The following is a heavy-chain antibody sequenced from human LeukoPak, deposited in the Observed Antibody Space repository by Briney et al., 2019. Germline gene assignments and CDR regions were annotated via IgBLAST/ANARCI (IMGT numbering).Heavy chain of an antibody. CDR2: ISYDGSNK. Sequence: FXSYXMHWVRQAPGXGLEWVAVISYDGSNKYYADSVKGRFTISRDNSKNTLYLQMNSLRAEDTAVYYCARSGSGSFDYWGQGTLVTVSS. J-gene: IGHJ4*02. D-gene: IGHD3-10*01. CDR1: FXSYX. CDR3: ARSGSGSFDY. V-gene: IGHV3-30*04.